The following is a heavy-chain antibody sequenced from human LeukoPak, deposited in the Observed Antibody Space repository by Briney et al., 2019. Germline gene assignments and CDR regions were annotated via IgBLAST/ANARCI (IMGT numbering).Heavy chain of an antibody. CDR3: ARAVYDYIWGSYRFDY. D-gene: IGHD3-16*02. CDR2: IYYSGST. J-gene: IGHJ4*02. CDR1: GGSISSGGYY. V-gene: IGHV4-31*03. Sequence: SQTLSLTCTVSGGSISSGGYYWSWIRQHRGKGLEWIGFIYYSGSTYYNPSLKSRVTFSVDTSKNQFSLKLSSVNAADTAVYYCARAVYDYIWGSYRFDYWGQGTLVTVSS.